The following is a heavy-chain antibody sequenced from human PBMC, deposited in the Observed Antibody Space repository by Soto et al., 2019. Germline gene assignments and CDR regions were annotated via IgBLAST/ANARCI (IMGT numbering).Heavy chain of an antibody. D-gene: IGHD2-2*01. J-gene: IGHJ5*02. CDR1: GGTFSSYA. CDR2: IIPIFGTA. CDR3: ARDGVGYCSSTSCPHWFDP. V-gene: IGHV1-69*01. Sequence: QVQLVQSGAEVKKPGSSVKVSCKASGGTFSSYAISWVRQAPGQGLEWMGGIIPIFGTANYAQKFQGRVTITADESTSTAYMELSSLRSEDTDVYYCARDGVGYCSSTSCPHWFDPWGQGTLVTVSS.